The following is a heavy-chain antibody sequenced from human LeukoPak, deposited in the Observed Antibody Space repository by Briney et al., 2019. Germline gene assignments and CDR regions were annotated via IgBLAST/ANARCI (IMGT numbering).Heavy chain of an antibody. CDR3: ARGAYYCYYMDV. CDR2: IYYSGST. J-gene: IGHJ6*03. V-gene: IGHV4-59*01. CDR1: GSSISSYY. Sequence: SETLSLTCTVSGSSISSYYWSWIRQPPGKGLEWIGYIYYSGSTNYNPSLKSRVTISVDTSKNQFSLKLSSVTAADTAVYYCARGAYYCYYMDVWGKGTTVTISS.